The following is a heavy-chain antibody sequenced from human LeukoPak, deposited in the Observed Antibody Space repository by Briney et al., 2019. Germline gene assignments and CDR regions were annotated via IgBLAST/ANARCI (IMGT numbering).Heavy chain of an antibody. CDR3: ARRLCSGDTCYHNDY. D-gene: IGHD2-15*01. J-gene: IGHJ4*02. CDR1: GYTFTGYS. V-gene: IGHV1-2*02. Sequence: GASVKVSCKASGYTFTGYSMHWVRQAPGQGLEWMGWINPNSGGTNYAQKFQGRVTMTRDTSIGTAYMELSWLRSDDTAVYYCARRLCSGDTCYHNDYWGQGTLVTASS. CDR2: INPNSGGT.